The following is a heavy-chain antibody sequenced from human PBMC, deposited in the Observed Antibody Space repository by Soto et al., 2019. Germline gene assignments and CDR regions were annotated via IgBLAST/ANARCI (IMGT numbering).Heavy chain of an antibody. V-gene: IGHV3-74*01. CDR1: GFTLRNYW. J-gene: IGHJ4*02. CDR2: ITNDGSTT. Sequence: EVQLVESGGGLVQPGGSLRLSCVASGFTLRNYWMHWFRQAPGKGLVWVSRITNDGSTTYYADSVKGRFTISRDNAKNTLYLQVNSLRVEDTAVYCCARDQDAAGGTAAYWGQGTLVTVS. D-gene: IGHD6-25*01. CDR3: ARDQDAAGGTAAY.